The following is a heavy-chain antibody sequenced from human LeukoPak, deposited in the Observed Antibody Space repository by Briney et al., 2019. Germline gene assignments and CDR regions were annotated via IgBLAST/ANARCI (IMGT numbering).Heavy chain of an antibody. J-gene: IGHJ4*02. CDR3: ARGGIQGIVVVPAAIDY. CDR2: IYYSGCT. D-gene: IGHD2-2*01. Sequence: SQTLSLTCTVSGVSISSGGYYWRWIRQHPGKGLERIGYIYYSGCTYYNPSLKSLITISVDTSKNQCSLKMSSVTAADTAVYYCARGGIQGIVVVPAAIDYWGQGTLVTVSS. V-gene: IGHV4-31*01. CDR1: GVSISSGGYY.